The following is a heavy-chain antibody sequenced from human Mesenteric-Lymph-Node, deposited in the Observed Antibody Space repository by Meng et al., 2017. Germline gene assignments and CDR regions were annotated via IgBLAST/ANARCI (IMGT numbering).Heavy chain of an antibody. CDR2: INHSGST. V-gene: IGHV4-34*01. CDR3: ARGRDYDFWSGYHYGMDV. CDR1: GGSFSGYY. Sequence: SETLSLTCAVYGGSFSGYYWSWIRQPPAKGLEWIGEINHSGSTNYNPSLKSRVTISVDTSKNQFSLKLSSVTAADTAVYYCARGRDYDFWSGYHYGMDVWGQGTTVTVSS. D-gene: IGHD3-3*01. J-gene: IGHJ6*02.